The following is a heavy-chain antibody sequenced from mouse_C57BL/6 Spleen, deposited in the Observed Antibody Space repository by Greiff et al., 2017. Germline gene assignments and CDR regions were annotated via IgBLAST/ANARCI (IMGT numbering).Heavy chain of an antibody. CDR1: GYTFTSYW. V-gene: IGHV1-7*01. CDR2: INPSSGYT. Sequence: VQGVESGAELAKPGASVKLSCKASGYTFTSYWMHWVKQRPGQGLEWIGYINPSSGYTKYNQKFKDKATLTADKSSSTAYMQLSSLTYEDSAVYYCAITTVVATGDYWGQGTTLTVSS. D-gene: IGHD1-1*01. J-gene: IGHJ2*01. CDR3: AITTVVATGDY.